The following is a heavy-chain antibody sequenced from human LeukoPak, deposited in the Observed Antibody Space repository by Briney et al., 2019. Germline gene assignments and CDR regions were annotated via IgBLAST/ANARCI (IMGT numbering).Heavy chain of an antibody. D-gene: IGHD4-17*01. CDR2: IIPIFGIT. V-gene: IGHV1-69*13. Sequence: ASVKVSCKSSGGTFSTYAVTWVGQAPGQGLEWIGGIIPIFGITNYAQKFQGRVTITADESTSTVFMDLSSLRSEDMALYYCARGPGDYGDFNWFDRWGQGTLVTVSS. CDR1: GGTFSTYA. CDR3: ARGPGDYGDFNWFDR. J-gene: IGHJ5*02.